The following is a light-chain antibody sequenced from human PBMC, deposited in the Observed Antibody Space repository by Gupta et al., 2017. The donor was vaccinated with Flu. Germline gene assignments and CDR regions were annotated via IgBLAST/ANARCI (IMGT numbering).Light chain of an antibody. Sequence: SSVLSQPPSVSVAPGQPATIVCEGNHIGARSVHWYQQRPGQAPVLLLFDDRDRHSDIPDRFSGSNSGNTAALTISRVAPGEEADYFCQVWDRSSDTWVFGGGTKLTVL. CDR1: HIGARS. CDR3: QVWDRSSDTWV. V-gene: IGLV3-21*02. CDR2: DDR. J-gene: IGLJ3*02.